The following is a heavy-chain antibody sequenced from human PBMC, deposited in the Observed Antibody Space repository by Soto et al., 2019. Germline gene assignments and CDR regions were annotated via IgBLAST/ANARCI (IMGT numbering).Heavy chain of an antibody. CDR2: ISGSGGST. Sequence: SGGSLRLSCAASGFTFSSYAMSWVRQAPGRGLEWVSAISGSGGSTYYADSVKGRFTISRDNSKNTLYLQMNSLRAEDTAVYYCAKDSYYGSGSYSDHWGQGTLVTVSS. V-gene: IGHV3-23*01. CDR1: GFTFSSYA. CDR3: AKDSYYGSGSYSDH. D-gene: IGHD3-10*01. J-gene: IGHJ5*02.